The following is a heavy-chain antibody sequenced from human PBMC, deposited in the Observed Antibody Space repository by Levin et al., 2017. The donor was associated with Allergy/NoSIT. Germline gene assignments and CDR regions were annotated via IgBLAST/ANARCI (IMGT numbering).Heavy chain of an antibody. CDR2: ISWNSGSI. V-gene: IGHV3-9*01. CDR1: GFTFDDYA. Sequence: GGSLRLSCAASGFTFDDYAMHWVRQAPGKGLEWVSGISWNSGSIGYADSVKGRFTISRDNAKNSLYLQMNSLRAEDTALYYCAKGVVAGPKGYFDYWGQGTLVTVSS. J-gene: IGHJ4*02. CDR3: AKGVVAGPKGYFDY. D-gene: IGHD6-19*01.